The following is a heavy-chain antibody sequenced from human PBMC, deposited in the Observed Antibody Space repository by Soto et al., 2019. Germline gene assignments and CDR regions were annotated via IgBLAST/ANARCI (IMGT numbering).Heavy chain of an antibody. CDR1: GFTFSSYA. CDR3: VKSGDNYNLLDY. D-gene: IGHD1-1*01. Sequence: GGSLRLSCAASGFTFSSYAMHWVRQAPGKGLEWIGYSSNSGSFTRYADSVKGRFSISRDNAKSSLYLQISSLRGDDTATYYCVKSGDNYNLLDYWGQGTPVTVSS. V-gene: IGHV3-21*05. CDR2: SSNSGSFT. J-gene: IGHJ4*02.